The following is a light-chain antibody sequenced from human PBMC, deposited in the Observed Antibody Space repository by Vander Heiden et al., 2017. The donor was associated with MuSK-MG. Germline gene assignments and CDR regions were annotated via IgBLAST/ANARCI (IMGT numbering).Light chain of an antibody. V-gene: IGLV1-44*01. Sequence: QSVLTQPPSASGTPGQRVTISCSGSSSNIGSNTVNWYQQLPGTAPKLLIVSNNQRPSGVPDRFSCSTSGTSASLAISGLQSEDEADDYCSASDDSMNGFWVFGGGTKLTVL. CDR1: SSNIGSNT. CDR2: SNN. CDR3: SASDDSMNGFWV. J-gene: IGLJ3*02.